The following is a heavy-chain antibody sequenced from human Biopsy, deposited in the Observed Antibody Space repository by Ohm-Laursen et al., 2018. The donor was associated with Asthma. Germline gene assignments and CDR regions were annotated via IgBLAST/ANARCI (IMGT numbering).Heavy chain of an antibody. CDR2: LIPVLGTP. CDR3: ARMNTLIQAANYFSYAMDV. V-gene: IGHV1-69*01. Sequence: SSVKVSCKASGDSFSNYAISWVRQAPGQGLEWMGGLIPVLGTPDHAQMFEGRVTITADESTSTAYMELSSLSSEDTAVYYCARMNTLIQAANYFSYAMDVWGQGTTVTVSS. D-gene: IGHD3-9*01. J-gene: IGHJ6*02. CDR1: GDSFSNYA.